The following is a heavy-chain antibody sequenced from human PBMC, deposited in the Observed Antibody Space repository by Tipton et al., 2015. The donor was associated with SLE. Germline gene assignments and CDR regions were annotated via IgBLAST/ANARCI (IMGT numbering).Heavy chain of an antibody. D-gene: IGHD6-19*01. J-gene: IGHJ4*02. Sequence: TLSLTCTVSGGSISNYYWSWIRQPAGKGLEWIGRIYTSGSTNYNPSLKSRVTMSVDTSKNQFSLNLGSVTAADTAVYYCARDHPVAGPFDYWGQGTLVTVSP. CDR2: IYTSGST. V-gene: IGHV4-4*07. CDR3: ARDHPVAGPFDY. CDR1: GGSISNYY.